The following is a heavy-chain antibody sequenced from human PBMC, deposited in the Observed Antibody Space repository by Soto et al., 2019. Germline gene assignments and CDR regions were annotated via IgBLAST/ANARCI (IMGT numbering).Heavy chain of an antibody. Sequence: SQTLSLTCAISGDSVSSNSAAWNWIRQSPSRGLEWLGRTYYRSKWYNDYAVSVKSRITINPDTSKNQFSLQLNSVTPEDTAVYYCASEVVERSYYYYYYMDVWGKGTTVTVSS. CDR3: ASEVVERSYYYYYYMDV. CDR1: GDSVSSNSAA. D-gene: IGHD1-1*01. CDR2: TYYRSKWYN. J-gene: IGHJ6*03. V-gene: IGHV6-1*01.